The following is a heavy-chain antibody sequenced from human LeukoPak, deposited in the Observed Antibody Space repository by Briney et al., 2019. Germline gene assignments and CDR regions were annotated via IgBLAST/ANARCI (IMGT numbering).Heavy chain of an antibody. D-gene: IGHD3-3*01. V-gene: IGHV4-4*07. CDR2: IYTSGST. CDR1: GGSISSYY. Sequence: SETLSLTCTVSGGSISSYYWSWVRQPAGKGLEWIGRIYTSGSTNYNPSLKSRVTMSVDTSKNQFSLKLSSVTAADTAVYYCAWAPATIFEGYYFDYWGQGTLVTVSS. J-gene: IGHJ4*02. CDR3: AWAPATIFEGYYFDY.